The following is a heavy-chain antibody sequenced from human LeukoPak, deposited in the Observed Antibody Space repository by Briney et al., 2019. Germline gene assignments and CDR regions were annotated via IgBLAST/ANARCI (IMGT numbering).Heavy chain of an antibody. Sequence: GSLRLSCSASGFTFSRYNMHWVRQAPGKGLEWVGSIYYSGSTYYNPSLKSRVTISVDTSKNQFSLKLSSVTAADTAVYYCARDRQLENWFDPWGQGTLVTVSS. D-gene: IGHD6-13*01. CDR2: IYYSGST. V-gene: IGHV4-39*07. CDR3: ARDRQLENWFDP. J-gene: IGHJ5*02. CDR1: GFTFSRYN.